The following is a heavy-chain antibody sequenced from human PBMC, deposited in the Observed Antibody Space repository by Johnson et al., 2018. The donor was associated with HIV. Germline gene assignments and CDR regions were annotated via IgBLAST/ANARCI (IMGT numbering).Heavy chain of an antibody. D-gene: IGHD3-16*01. CDR3: ARGLPSGGRGAFDI. Sequence: VQLVESGGALVKPGGSLRLSCAASRFTVSCNEMTWVRQAPGKGLEWVSDINWNGGNTGYADSLKGRFTISRENAKNSLYLQMNSLRAGDTAVYYCARGLPSGGRGAFDIWGQGTMVTVSS. CDR2: INWNGGNT. J-gene: IGHJ3*02. V-gene: IGHV3-20*04. CDR1: RFTVSCNE.